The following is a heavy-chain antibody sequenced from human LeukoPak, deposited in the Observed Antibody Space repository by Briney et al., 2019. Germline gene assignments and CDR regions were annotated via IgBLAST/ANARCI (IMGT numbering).Heavy chain of an antibody. J-gene: IGHJ4*02. Sequence: GGSLRLSCVASGFSVRTNYMNWVRQAPGKRPEWVAIIYDSDSTYYTDSVKGRFTISRDSSKNTVYLQMNSLRIEDTALYYCARSRAFDLWGQGALVTVSS. CDR1: GFSVRTNY. CDR3: ARSRAFDL. CDR2: IYDSDST. V-gene: IGHV3-53*01.